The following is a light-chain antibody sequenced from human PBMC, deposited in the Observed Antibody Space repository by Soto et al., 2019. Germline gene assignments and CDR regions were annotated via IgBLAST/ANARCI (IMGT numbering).Light chain of an antibody. CDR1: SSDVGGYDF. Sequence: QSALTQPASVSGSPGQSITISCTGSSSDVGGYDFVSWYQHHPGKAPKLIIYEVSNRPSGVSNRFSGFKSGNTASLTISGLQVEDEADYYCSSYTSSDSLVFGGGTKLTVL. CDR3: SSYTSSDSLV. CDR2: EVS. J-gene: IGLJ2*01. V-gene: IGLV2-14*01.